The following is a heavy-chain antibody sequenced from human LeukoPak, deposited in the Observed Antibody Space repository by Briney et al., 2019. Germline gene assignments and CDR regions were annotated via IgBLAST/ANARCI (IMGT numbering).Heavy chain of an antibody. D-gene: IGHD3-9*01. CDR2: ISSSSSYI. J-gene: IGHJ4*02. V-gene: IGHV3-21*04. Sequence: GGSLRLSCAASGFTFSSYSMNWVRQAPGKGLEWVSSISSSSSYIYYADSVKGRFTISRDNAKNSLYLQMNSLRAEDTAVYYCARDTYDILTGYYSGFDYWGQGTLVTVSS. CDR3: ARDTYDILTGYYSGFDY. CDR1: GFTFSSYS.